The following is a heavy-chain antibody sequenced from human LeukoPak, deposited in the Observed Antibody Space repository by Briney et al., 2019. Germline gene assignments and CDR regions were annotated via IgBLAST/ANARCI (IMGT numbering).Heavy chain of an antibody. CDR1: GYSFTSYW. V-gene: IGHV5-51*01. J-gene: IGHJ4*02. D-gene: IGHD3-3*01. CDR2: IYPGDSDT. CDR3: ARGGPYDFWSGFYSPFDY. Sequence: GESLKISCKGSGYSFTSYWIGWVRQMPGKGLEWMGIIYPGDSDTRYSPSFQGQVTISADKSISTAYLQWSSLRAEDTAVYYCARGGPYDFWSGFYSPFDYWGQGTLVTVSS.